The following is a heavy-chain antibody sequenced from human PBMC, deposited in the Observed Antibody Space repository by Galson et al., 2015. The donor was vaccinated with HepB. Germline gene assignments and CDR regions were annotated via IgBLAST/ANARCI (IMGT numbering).Heavy chain of an antibody. CDR2: ISSDGSTK. V-gene: IGHV3-30-3*01. CDR3: ARDHSGSYYILFYFDY. Sequence: SLRLSCAPSGFTFSSYPMHWVRQAPGKGLEWVAVISSDGSTKYYSDSVKGRFTISRDNPDNTLYLQMNSLTAEDTAVYYCARDHSGSYYILFYFDYWGQGTLVTVSS. D-gene: IGHD1-26*01. J-gene: IGHJ4*02. CDR1: GFTFSSYP.